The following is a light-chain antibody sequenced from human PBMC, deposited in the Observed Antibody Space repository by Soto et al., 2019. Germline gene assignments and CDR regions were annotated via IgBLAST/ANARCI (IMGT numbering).Light chain of an antibody. CDR2: AAS. Sequence: VIWMTQSPSLLSASTGDRVTIGCRMSQGISSYLAWYQQKPGKAPKLLIYAASTLQRGVPSRFSGSGSGTEFTLTISSLQPEDFATYYCQQLSNYHFIFGPGTKVDIK. V-gene: IGKV1D-8*03. J-gene: IGKJ3*01. CDR3: QQLSNYHFI. CDR1: QGISSY.